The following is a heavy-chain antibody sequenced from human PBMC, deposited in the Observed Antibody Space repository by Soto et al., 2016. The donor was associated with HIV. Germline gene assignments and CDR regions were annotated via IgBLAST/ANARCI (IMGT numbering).Heavy chain of an antibody. V-gene: IGHV3-23*01. CDR2: ISYSGDAT. CDR1: GFTFSRTP. J-gene: IGHJ4*02. CDR3: VKDDSFKWEVRDY. Sequence: EVQLLESGGGLQQPGGPVKVSCAGSGFTFSRTPMAWVRQAPGKGLDWVATISYSGDATYYADSVKGRFTISRDNSKDILYLQMNRLRAEDTAIYYCVKDDSFKWEVRDYWGLGTLVTVSS. D-gene: IGHD1-26*01.